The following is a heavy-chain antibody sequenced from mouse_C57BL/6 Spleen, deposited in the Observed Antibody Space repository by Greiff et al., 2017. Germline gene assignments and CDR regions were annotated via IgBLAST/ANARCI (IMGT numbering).Heavy chain of an antibody. CDR2: IDPSDSYT. CDR1: GYTFTSYW. Sequence: QVQLQQPGAELVRPGTSVKLSCKASGYTFTSYWMHWVKQRPGQGLEWIGVIDPSDSYTNYNQKFKGKATLTVDTSSSTAYMQLSSLTSEDSAVYYCARRQLGRAMDYWGQGTSVTFSS. J-gene: IGHJ4*01. V-gene: IGHV1-59*01. CDR3: ARRQLGRAMDY. D-gene: IGHD4-1*02.